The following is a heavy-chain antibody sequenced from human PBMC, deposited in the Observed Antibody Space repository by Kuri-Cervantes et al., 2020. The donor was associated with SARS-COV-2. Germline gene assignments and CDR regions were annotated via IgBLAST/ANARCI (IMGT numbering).Heavy chain of an antibody. Sequence: GGSLRLPCAASGFTFSGHWIHWVRQAPGKGLVWVSRINPDGSYTNNADSVKGRFTLSRDNAKNMPFLQMNSLRAEDTAVYYCVRDGDHWSFDYWGQGTLVTVSS. CDR2: INPDGSYT. V-gene: IGHV3-74*01. CDR1: GFTFSGHW. CDR3: VRDGDHWSFDY. J-gene: IGHJ4*02. D-gene: IGHD1-1*01.